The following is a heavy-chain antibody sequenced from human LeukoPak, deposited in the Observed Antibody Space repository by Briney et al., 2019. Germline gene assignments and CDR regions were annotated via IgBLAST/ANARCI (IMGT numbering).Heavy chain of an antibody. J-gene: IGHJ3*02. D-gene: IGHD2-8*01. V-gene: IGHV4-4*07. Sequence: SETLSLTCTVSGGSISSYYWSWIRQPAGKGLEWIGRIYTSGSTNYNPSLKSRVTMLVDTSKNQFSLKLSSVTAADTAVYYCARDIVLMVYARVDVFDIWGQGTMVTVSS. CDR3: ARDIVLMVYARVDVFDI. CDR2: IYTSGST. CDR1: GGSISSYY.